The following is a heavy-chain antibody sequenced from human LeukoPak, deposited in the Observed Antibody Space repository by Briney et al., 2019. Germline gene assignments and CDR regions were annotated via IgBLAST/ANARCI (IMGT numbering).Heavy chain of an antibody. Sequence: GSVKVSCKASVYTFTGYYMHWVRQAPGQGVEWMGWINPNSGVTNYAQKFQGRVTMTRDTSISTAYMELSRLRSDDTAVYYCARLRVVILSFDYWGQGTLVTVSS. CDR2: INPNSGVT. V-gene: IGHV1-2*02. J-gene: IGHJ4*02. CDR1: VYTFTGYY. D-gene: IGHD3-22*01. CDR3: ARLRVVILSFDY.